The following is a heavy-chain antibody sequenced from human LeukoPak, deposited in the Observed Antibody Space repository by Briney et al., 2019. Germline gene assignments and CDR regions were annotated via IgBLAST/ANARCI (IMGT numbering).Heavy chain of an antibody. D-gene: IGHD2-2*01. Sequence: PGGSLRLSCAASGFTFSNAWMSWVRQAPGKGLEWVSSITSSSSYIYSADPVKGRFTISRDNSKNTLYLQMNSLRAEDTAVYYCAKDLGYCSSSSCYVYYYYGMDVWGQGTTVAVS. V-gene: IGHV3-21*01. CDR2: ITSSSSYI. J-gene: IGHJ6*02. CDR3: AKDLGYCSSSSCYVYYYYGMDV. CDR1: GFTFSNAW.